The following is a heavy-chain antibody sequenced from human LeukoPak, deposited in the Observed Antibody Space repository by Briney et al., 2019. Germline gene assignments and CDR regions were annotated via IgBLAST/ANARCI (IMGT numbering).Heavy chain of an antibody. CDR1: GFTSIAYA. V-gene: IGHV3-23*01. D-gene: IGHD3-16*01. J-gene: IGHJ6*02. Sequence: GGPLRLSCVGSGFTSIAYALTWARQAPGKGLEWVSGISGGGVTTYYADSVKGRFTISRDNSKNTLYLQMNSLRADDTAIYYCARNQQLGGHSYYYYGMDVWGQGTTVTVSS. CDR2: ISGGGVTT. CDR3: ARNQQLGGHSYYYYGMDV.